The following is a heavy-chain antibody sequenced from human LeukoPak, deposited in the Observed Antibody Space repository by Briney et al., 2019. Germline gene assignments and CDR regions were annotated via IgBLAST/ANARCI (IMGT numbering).Heavy chain of an antibody. V-gene: IGHV4-59*01. CDR2: IYYSGST. Sequence: PSETLSLTCTVSGGSISSYYWSWIRQPPGKGLEWIGYIYYSGSTSYNPSLKSRVTISLDTSNNQFSLKLRSVTAADTAVYYCARVVAAAGNNWFDPWGQGTLVTVSS. CDR3: ARVVAAAGNNWFDP. CDR1: GGSISSYY. J-gene: IGHJ5*02. D-gene: IGHD6-13*01.